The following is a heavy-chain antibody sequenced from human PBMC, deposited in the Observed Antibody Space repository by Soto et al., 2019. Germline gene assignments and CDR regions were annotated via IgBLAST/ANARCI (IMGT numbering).Heavy chain of an antibody. CDR3: AREIYYDSSGYHFDY. J-gene: IGHJ4*02. V-gene: IGHV3-21*01. CDR2: ISSSSSYI. D-gene: IGHD3-22*01. CDR1: GFTFSSYS. Sequence: EVQLVESGGGLVKPGGSLRLSCAASGFTFSSYSMNWVRQAPGKGLEWVSSISSSSSYIYYADSVKGRFTISRDNAKNSLYLQMNSLRAEDTAVYYCAREIYYDSSGYHFDYWGQGTLVTVSS.